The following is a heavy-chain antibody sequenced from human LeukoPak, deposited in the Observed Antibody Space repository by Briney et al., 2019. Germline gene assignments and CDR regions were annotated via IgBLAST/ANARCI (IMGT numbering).Heavy chain of an antibody. CDR3: ARLYGGNSYLDY. V-gene: IGHV4-39*01. J-gene: IGHJ4*02. CDR1: GFNLNSYE. CDR2: IYYSGST. Sequence: GSLRLSCAASGFNLNSYEMNWIRQPPGKGLEWIGSIYYSGSTYYNPSLKSRVTISVDTSKNQFSLKLSSVTAADTAVYYCARLYGGNSYLDYWGQGTLVTVSS. D-gene: IGHD4-23*01.